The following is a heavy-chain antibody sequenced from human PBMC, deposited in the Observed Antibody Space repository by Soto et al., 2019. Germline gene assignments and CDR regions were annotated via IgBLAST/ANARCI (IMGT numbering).Heavy chain of an antibody. J-gene: IGHJ4*02. CDR1: GFTFNDYY. Sequence: GGSLRLSCAASGFTFNDYYMTWIRQAPGTGLEWVSYISSTGSYTKYADSVKGRFTISRDNAKNSLYLQMDSLRDEDTGIYYCARDPSIRSPPDYRGQGTLVTVSS. CDR3: ARDPSIRSPPDY. CDR2: ISSTGSYT. V-gene: IGHV3-11*05. D-gene: IGHD3-3*02.